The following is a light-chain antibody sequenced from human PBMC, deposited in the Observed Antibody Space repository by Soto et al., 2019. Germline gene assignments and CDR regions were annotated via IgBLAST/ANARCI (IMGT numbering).Light chain of an antibody. CDR2: AAS. CDR3: QQSYSSPTWT. CDR1: QSIGIS. V-gene: IGKV1-39*01. Sequence: DIQMTQSPSSLSASVGDGVTITCRASQSIGISLNWYQQRPGKAPKLLVFAASSLQSGVPSRFSGSGSWTDFPLTISRLHPEDFATYNCQQSYSSPTWTFCQGKTVEIK. J-gene: IGKJ1*01.